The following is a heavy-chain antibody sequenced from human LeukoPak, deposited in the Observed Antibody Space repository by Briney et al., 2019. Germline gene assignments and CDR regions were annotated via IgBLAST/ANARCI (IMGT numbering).Heavy chain of an antibody. CDR2: INPNSGGT. CDR1: GYTFTGYY. CDR3: ARRPSGATNDAFDI. D-gene: IGHD1-26*01. V-gene: IGHV1-2*02. Sequence: GASVKVSCKASGYTFTGYYMHWVRQAPRQGLEWMGWINPNSGGTNYAQKFQGRVTMTRDTSISTAYMELSRLRSDDTAVYYCARRPSGATNDAFDIWGQGTMVTASS. J-gene: IGHJ3*02.